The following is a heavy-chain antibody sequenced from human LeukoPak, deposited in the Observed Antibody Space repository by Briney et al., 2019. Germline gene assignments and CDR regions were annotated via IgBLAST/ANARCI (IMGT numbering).Heavy chain of an antibody. J-gene: IGHJ4*02. Sequence: GGSLRLSCAASGFTFSSYSMNWVRQAPGKGLEWVSAISGSGGSTYYADSVKGRFTISRDNSKNTLYLQMNSLRAEDTAVYYCAKDLARIVGATFDYWGQGTLVTVSS. CDR2: ISGSGGST. CDR3: AKDLARIVGATFDY. CDR1: GFTFSSYS. D-gene: IGHD1-26*01. V-gene: IGHV3-23*01.